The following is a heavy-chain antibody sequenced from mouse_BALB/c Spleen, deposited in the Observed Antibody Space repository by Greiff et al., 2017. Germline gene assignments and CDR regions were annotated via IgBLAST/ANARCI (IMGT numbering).Heavy chain of an antibody. J-gene: IGHJ3*01. CDR3: ARDQGLLPTY. Sequence: EVQLQESGPGLVKPSQSLSLTCSVTGYSITSGYYWNWIRQFPGNKLEWMGYISYDGSNNYNPSLKNRISITRDTSKNQFFLKLNSVTTEDTATYYCARDQGLLPTYWGQGTLVTVSA. CDR1: GYSITSGYY. D-gene: IGHD2-3*01. CDR2: ISYDGSN. V-gene: IGHV3-6*02.